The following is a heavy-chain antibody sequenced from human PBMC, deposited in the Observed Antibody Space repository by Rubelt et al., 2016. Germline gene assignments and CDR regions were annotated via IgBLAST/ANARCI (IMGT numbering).Heavy chain of an antibody. V-gene: IGHV4-34*01. CDR1: GGSFSGYY. J-gene: IGHJ4*02. CDR3: ARHPDCYGSSGYYYYCDY. Sequence: QVQLHQWGAGLLKPSETLSLPCAVYGGSFSGYYWSCIRQPPGKGLEWIGEINHSGSTNYNPSLKSRVPISVATSNDQFSRKLSFVTAADTAVYYCARHPDCYGSSGYYYYCDYWGQGTLVTVSS. D-gene: IGHD3-22*01. CDR2: INHSGST.